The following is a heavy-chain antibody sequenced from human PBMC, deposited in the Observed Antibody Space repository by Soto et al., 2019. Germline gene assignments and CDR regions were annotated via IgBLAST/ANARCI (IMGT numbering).Heavy chain of an antibody. CDR1: GGSISSYY. CDR3: ARERITFGGVRPYYYYYMDV. V-gene: IGHV4-59*01. D-gene: IGHD3-16*01. Sequence: QVQLQESGPGLVKPSETLSLTCTVSGGSISSYYWSWIRQPPGKGLEWIGYIYYSGSTNYNPSLKSRVTISVDTSNNQFSLKLSSVTAADTAVYYCARERITFGGVRPYYYYYMDVWGKGTTVTVSS. J-gene: IGHJ6*03. CDR2: IYYSGST.